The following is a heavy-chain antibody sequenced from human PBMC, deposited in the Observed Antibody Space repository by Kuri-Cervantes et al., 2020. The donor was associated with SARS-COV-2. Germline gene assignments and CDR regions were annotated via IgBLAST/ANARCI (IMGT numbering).Heavy chain of an antibody. CDR1: GDSVSSNSAA. CDR2: TYYRSKWYN. V-gene: IGHV6-1*01. Sequence: SCAISGDSVSSNSAAWNWIRQSPSRGLEWLGRTYYRSKWYNDYAVSVKSRITVNPDTSKNQFSLKLSSVTAADTAVYYCARVPRFCTNGVCYAFDIWGQGTMVTVSS. J-gene: IGHJ3*02. D-gene: IGHD2-8*01. CDR3: ARVPRFCTNGVCYAFDI.